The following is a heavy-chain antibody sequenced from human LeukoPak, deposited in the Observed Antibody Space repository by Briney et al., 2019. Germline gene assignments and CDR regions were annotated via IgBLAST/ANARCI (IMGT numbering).Heavy chain of an antibody. V-gene: IGHV4-61*01. CDR1: GGSVSSDSYH. D-gene: IGHD4-17*01. Sequence: TSETLSLTCKVSGGSVSSDSYHWSWIRQPPGQGLEWIGYIHNSGSTKYNASLKSRLTISVDTSKNQFSLEVTSVTAADTAVYYCARTNYGDYNWFDPWGQGTQVTVSS. CDR2: IHNSGST. CDR3: ARTNYGDYNWFDP. J-gene: IGHJ5*02.